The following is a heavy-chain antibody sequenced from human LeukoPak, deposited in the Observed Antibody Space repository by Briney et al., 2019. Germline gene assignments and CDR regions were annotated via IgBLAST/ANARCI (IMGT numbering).Heavy chain of an antibody. Sequence: SETLSLTCTVSGGSISSSSYYWGGVRQPPGKGLEWIGSIYYSGSTYYNPSLKSRVTISVDTSKNQFSLKLSSVTAADTAVYYCARLAEQWLVLFGFDPWGQGTLVTVSS. V-gene: IGHV4-39*01. J-gene: IGHJ5*02. D-gene: IGHD6-19*01. CDR2: IYYSGST. CDR1: GGSISSSSYY. CDR3: ARLAEQWLVLFGFDP.